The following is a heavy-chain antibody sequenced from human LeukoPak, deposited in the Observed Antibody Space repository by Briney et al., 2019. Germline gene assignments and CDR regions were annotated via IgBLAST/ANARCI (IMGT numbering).Heavy chain of an antibody. Sequence: GGSLRLSCAASGFTLSSYSMNWVRQAPGKGLEWVSSIGSTSSDISYADSVKGRFTISRDNAKNSLYLQMNSLKIEDTALYYCTSGAATGGWFDPWGQGSLVTVSS. CDR1: GFTLSSYS. D-gene: IGHD1-1*01. CDR3: TSGAATGGWFDP. CDR2: IGSTSSDI. J-gene: IGHJ5*02. V-gene: IGHV3-21*04.